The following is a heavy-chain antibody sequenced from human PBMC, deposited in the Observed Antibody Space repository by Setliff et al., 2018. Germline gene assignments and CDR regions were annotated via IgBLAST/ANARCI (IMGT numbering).Heavy chain of an antibody. CDR1: GYSFIDFY. CDR3: VRDLTNPNSFDL. CDR2: INPKTDYT. D-gene: IGHD2-8*01. J-gene: IGHJ3*01. Sequence: GASVKVSCKTSGYSFIDFYMHWVRQAPGQGLEWIGFINPKTDYTASAQRVHGRIAMTKDASISTAYMELYNLTPDDTAVYYRVRDLTNPNSFDLWGQGTTVT. V-gene: IGHV1-2*02.